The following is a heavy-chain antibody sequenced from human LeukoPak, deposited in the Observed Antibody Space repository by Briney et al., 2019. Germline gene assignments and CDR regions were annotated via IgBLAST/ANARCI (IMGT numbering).Heavy chain of an antibody. CDR2: IDHSGST. CDR3: ARGRGMATINY. J-gene: IGHJ4*02. Sequence: SETLSLTCAVYGGSFSGYYWSWIRQPPGKGLEWIGEIDHSGSTNYNPSLKSRVTISVDTSKNQFSLKLSSVTAADTAVYYCARGRGMATINYWGQGTLVTVSS. V-gene: IGHV4-34*01. CDR1: GGSFSGYY. D-gene: IGHD5-24*01.